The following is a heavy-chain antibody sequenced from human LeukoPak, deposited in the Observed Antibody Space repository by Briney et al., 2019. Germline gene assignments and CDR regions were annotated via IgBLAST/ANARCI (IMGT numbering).Heavy chain of an antibody. D-gene: IGHD3-16*02. Sequence: SETLSLTCAVYGGSFSGYYWSWIRQPPGKGLEWIGEINHSGSTNYNPPLKSRVTISVDTSKNQFSLKLSSVTAADTAVYYCARMDYVWGSYRIDYWGQGTLVTVSS. CDR2: INHSGST. J-gene: IGHJ4*02. CDR1: GGSFSGYY. CDR3: ARMDYVWGSYRIDY. V-gene: IGHV4-34*01.